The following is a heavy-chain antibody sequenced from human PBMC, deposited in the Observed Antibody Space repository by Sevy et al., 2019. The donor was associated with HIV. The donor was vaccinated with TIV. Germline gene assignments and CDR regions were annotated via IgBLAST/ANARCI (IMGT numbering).Heavy chain of an antibody. Sequence: ASVKVSCKASGYSFTNYAIHWVRQAPGQGLEWMGWIKTDNGNTKYLQRFQGRVTITRDTSATTAYMEMSSLRYDDTALYFCAGGKGGIFGVVVGQFDSWGQGTLVTVSS. V-gene: IGHV1-3*04. CDR1: GYSFTNYA. D-gene: IGHD3-3*01. CDR2: IKTDNGNT. CDR3: AGGKGGIFGVVVGQFDS. J-gene: IGHJ4*02.